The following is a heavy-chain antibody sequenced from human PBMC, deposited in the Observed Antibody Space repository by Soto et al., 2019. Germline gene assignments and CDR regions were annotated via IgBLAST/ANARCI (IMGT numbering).Heavy chain of an antibody. Sequence: EVQLVESGGGLVKPGGSLRLSCAASGFSFSSYSMNWVRQAPGKGLEWVSSISSSSSSIYYADSAKGRFTISRDNAKNSLYLQINNLRVEDTAVYYCARSYGSGKTDGWGQGTTVTVSS. CDR2: ISSSSSSI. CDR3: ARSYGSGKTDG. V-gene: IGHV3-21*01. J-gene: IGHJ6*02. CDR1: GFSFSSYS. D-gene: IGHD3-10*01.